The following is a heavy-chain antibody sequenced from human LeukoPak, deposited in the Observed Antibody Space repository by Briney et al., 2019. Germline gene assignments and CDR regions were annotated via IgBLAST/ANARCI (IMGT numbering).Heavy chain of an antibody. CDR1: GFTVSSNY. CDR3: ARDRFLAFLDY. V-gene: IGHV3-66*02. D-gene: IGHD3-3*01. CDR2: IYSGGST. Sequence: GGSLRLSCAASGFTVSSNYMSWVRQAPGKGLEGGSVIYSGGSTYYADSVKGRFTIPKDNSKNTLSLQMNSLRAEDTAVYYCARDRFLAFLDYWGQGTLVTVSS. J-gene: IGHJ4*02.